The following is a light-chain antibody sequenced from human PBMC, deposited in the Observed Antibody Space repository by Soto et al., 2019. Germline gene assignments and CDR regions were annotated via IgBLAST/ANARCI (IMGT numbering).Light chain of an antibody. CDR3: QQANSFPLT. J-gene: IGKJ4*01. V-gene: IGKV1-39*01. Sequence: DIQMTQSPPSLSASVGDRVTITCRASQTISDYLHWYQQKPGKAPTLLIYGSSSLQTGVPPRFSGSGSGTEFTLTISSLQPEDSATYFCQQANSFPLTFGGGTKVEI. CDR1: QTISDY. CDR2: GSS.